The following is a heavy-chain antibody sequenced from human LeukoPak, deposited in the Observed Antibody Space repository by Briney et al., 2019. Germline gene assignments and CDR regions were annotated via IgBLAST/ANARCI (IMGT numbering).Heavy chain of an antibody. J-gene: IGHJ3*02. D-gene: IGHD3-16*01. V-gene: IGHV3-30*18. CDR2: ISYDGNSK. CDR1: GFTFKNYG. CDR3: AKDFHRLGEFDAFDI. Sequence: PGGSLRLSCAASGFTFKNYGMHWVRQAPGKGLEWVAFISYDGNSKYYPDSVKGRFTVSRDKSKNTLYLQMNNLRDEDTAVYYCAKDFHRLGEFDAFDIWGQGTMVTVSS.